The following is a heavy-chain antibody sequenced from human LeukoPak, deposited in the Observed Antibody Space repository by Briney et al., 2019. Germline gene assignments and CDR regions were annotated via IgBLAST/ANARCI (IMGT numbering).Heavy chain of an antibody. CDR3: AKWGFLVTAIDY. V-gene: IGHV3-23*01. CDR2: ISGSGGST. CDR1: GFTFSSYA. Sequence: GGSLRLSCAASGFTFSSYAMSWVRQTPGKGLEWVSAISGSGGSTYYADSVKGRFTISRDNSKNTLYLQMNSLRAEDTAVYYCAKWGFLVTAIDYWGQGTLVTVSS. J-gene: IGHJ4*02. D-gene: IGHD2-21*02.